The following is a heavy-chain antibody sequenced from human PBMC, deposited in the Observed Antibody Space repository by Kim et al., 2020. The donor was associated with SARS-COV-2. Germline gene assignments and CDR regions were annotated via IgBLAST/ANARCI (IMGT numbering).Heavy chain of an antibody. J-gene: IGHJ6*02. D-gene: IGHD3-9*01. CDR3: ARDILTGYYKGYYGMDV. V-gene: IGHV3-30*07. Sequence: KGRFTISRDNSKNTLYLQMNSLRAEETAVYYCARDILTGYYKGYYGMDVWGQGTTVTVSS.